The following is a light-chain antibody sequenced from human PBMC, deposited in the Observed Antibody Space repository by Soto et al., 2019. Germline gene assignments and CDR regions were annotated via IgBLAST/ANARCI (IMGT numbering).Light chain of an antibody. CDR3: QQYGTLPPRYT. CDR1: QRMSSNY. V-gene: IGKV3-20*01. J-gene: IGKJ2*01. CDR2: GTS. Sequence: ELVLTQSPGTLSLSPGERATLSCRASQRMSSNYLAWYQQKPGQAPRLLIYGTSSRATGIPDRFSGSGSGTDFTLTISGLKPEDSAVYYCQQYGTLPPRYTFGQGTKLEIK.